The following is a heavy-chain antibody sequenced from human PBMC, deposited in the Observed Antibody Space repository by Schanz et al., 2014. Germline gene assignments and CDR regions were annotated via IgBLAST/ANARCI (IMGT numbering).Heavy chain of an antibody. CDR2: LSGSGAGT. CDR1: GFTFSNYA. J-gene: IGHJ4*02. CDR3: AKDSVLVATGHDYFDY. V-gene: IGHV3-23*01. D-gene: IGHD2-21*01. Sequence: EVQLLESGGGLVQPGGSLRLSCAASGFTFSNYAMGWVRQTPGKGLEWVSTLSGSGAGTFYADSVKGRFTISRDNSNNTLFLQMSSLRVEDTAIYYCAKDSVLVATGHDYFDYWGQGTLVTVSS.